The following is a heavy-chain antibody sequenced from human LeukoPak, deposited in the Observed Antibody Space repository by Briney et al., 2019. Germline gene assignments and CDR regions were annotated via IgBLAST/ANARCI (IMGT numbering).Heavy chain of an antibody. CDR2: ISHSGNT. V-gene: IGHV4-59*02. CDR3: ARDQRYSSGWEVRWFDP. J-gene: IGHJ5*02. CDR1: GGAVNSYY. Sequence: SSEALSLTCTVSGGAVNSYYWSWIRQTPGKGLEWIGYISHSGNTDYAPSLKSRVTMSLDTSKNQFSLKLSSVTAADTAVYYCARDQRYSSGWEVRWFDPWGQGTLVTVSS. D-gene: IGHD6-19*01.